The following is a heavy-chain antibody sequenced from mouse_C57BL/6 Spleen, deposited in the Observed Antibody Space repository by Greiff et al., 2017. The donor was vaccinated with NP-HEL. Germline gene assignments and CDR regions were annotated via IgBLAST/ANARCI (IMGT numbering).Heavy chain of an antibody. V-gene: IGHV5-15*01. D-gene: IGHD1-1*01. Sequence: EVMLVESGGGLVQPGGSLKLSCAASGFTFSDYGMAWVRQAPRKGPEWVAFISNLAYSIYYADTVTGRFTISRENAKKTLYLEMSSLRSEDTAMYYCARPQITTVAMDYWGQGTSVTVSS. CDR2: ISNLAYSI. J-gene: IGHJ4*01. CDR3: ARPQITTVAMDY. CDR1: GFTFSDYG.